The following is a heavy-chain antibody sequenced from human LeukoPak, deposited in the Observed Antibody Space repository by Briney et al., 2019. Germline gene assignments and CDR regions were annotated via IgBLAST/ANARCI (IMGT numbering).Heavy chain of an antibody. Sequence: GGSLRLSCVASGFTFSSYAVSWVRQAPGKGLEWVSAISGSGGSTYYADSVKGRFTISRDNSKNTLYLQMNSLRAEDTAVYYCAKVYYDSSGSYYFDYWGQGTLVTVSS. D-gene: IGHD3-22*01. CDR1: GFTFSSYA. V-gene: IGHV3-23*01. J-gene: IGHJ4*02. CDR3: AKVYYDSSGSYYFDY. CDR2: ISGSGGST.